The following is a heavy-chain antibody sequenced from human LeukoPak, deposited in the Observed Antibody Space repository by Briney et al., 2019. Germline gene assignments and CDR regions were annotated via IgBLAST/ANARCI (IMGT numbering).Heavy chain of an antibody. D-gene: IGHD3-10*01. CDR2: IYYSGST. CDR1: GGSISSGGYY. CDR3: ARDSGDPAYLFDY. Sequence: PSETLSLTCTVSGGSISSGGYYWSWIRQPPGKGLEWIGYIYYSGSTNYNPSLKSRVTISVDTSKNQFSLKLSSVTAADTAVYYCARDSGDPAYLFDYWGQGTLVTVSS. V-gene: IGHV4-61*08. J-gene: IGHJ4*02.